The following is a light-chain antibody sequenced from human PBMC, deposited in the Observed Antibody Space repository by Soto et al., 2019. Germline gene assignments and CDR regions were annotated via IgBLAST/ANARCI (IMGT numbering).Light chain of an antibody. Sequence: EIVMTQSPATLSVSPGERATLSCRASQSVSSNLAWYQQKPGQAPRLLIYGASTRATCIPARFSGSGSGTEFTLTISSLQSEDFAVDYCQQYNNWPPFTFGPGTKVDIK. CDR1: QSVSSN. J-gene: IGKJ3*01. V-gene: IGKV3-15*01. CDR3: QQYNNWPPFT. CDR2: GAS.